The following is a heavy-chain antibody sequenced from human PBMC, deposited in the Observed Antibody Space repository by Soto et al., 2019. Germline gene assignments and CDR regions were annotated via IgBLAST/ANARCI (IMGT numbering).Heavy chain of an antibody. CDR3: ARGLQLWSLFDY. CDR2: IWYDGSNK. Sequence: QVQLVESGGGVVQPGRSLRLSCAASGFTFSSYGMHWVRQAPGKGLEWVAVIWYDGSNKYYADSVKGRFTISRDNSKNTLYLQINSLRADDTAVYYCARGLQLWSLFDYWGQGTLVTVSS. J-gene: IGHJ4*02. CDR1: GFTFSSYG. V-gene: IGHV3-33*01. D-gene: IGHD5-18*01.